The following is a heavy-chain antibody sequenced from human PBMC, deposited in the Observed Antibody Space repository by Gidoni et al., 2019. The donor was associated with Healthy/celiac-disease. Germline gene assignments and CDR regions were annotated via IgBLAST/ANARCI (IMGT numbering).Heavy chain of an antibody. CDR1: GGSSSSSSYD. Sequence: QLQLQESGPGLVKPSETLSLTCTVAGGSSSSSSYDLGWILQPPGKGLEWIGSIYYSGSTYYNPSLTSRVTISVDTSKNQFSLKLSPVTAADTAVYYCARHSAPLSAFDYWGQGTLVTVSS. CDR3: ARHSAPLSAFDY. V-gene: IGHV4-39*01. J-gene: IGHJ4*02. D-gene: IGHD3-16*02. CDR2: IYYSGST.